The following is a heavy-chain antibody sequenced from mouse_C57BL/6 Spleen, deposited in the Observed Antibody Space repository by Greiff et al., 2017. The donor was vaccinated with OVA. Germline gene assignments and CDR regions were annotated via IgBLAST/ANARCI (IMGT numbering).Heavy chain of an antibody. CDR1: GFTFSEYG. V-gene: IGHV5-17*01. J-gene: IGHJ2*01. CDR2: ISSGSSTI. Sequence: EVQLVESGGGLVKPGGSLKLSCAASGFTFSEYGMHWVRQAPEKGLEWVAYISSGSSTIYYADTVKGRFTISRDNAKNTLFLQMTSLRSEDTAMYYCARGNYYGSSYVDYWGQGTTLTVSS. D-gene: IGHD1-1*01. CDR3: ARGNYYGSSYVDY.